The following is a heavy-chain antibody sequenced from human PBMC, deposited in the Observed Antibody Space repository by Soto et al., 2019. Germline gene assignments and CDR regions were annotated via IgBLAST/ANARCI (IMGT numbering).Heavy chain of an antibody. V-gene: IGHV3-30-3*01. D-gene: IGHD3-3*01. CDR1: GFTFGSYA. CDR3: ARGWFGYDFWSGRLVDYYYYGMDV. J-gene: IGHJ6*02. CDR2: ISYDGSNK. Sequence: PGGSLRLSCAASGFTFGSYAMHWVRHAPGKGLEWVAVISYDGSNKYYADSVKGRFTISRDNSKNTLYLQMNSLRAEDTAVYYCARGWFGYDFWSGRLVDYYYYGMDVWGQGTTVTVSS.